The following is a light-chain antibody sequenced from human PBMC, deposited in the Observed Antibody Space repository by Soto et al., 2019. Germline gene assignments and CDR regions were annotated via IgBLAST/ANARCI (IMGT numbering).Light chain of an antibody. CDR1: TGTVTSGHY. V-gene: IGLV7-46*01. CDR3: LLSYNGSYV. Sequence: QAVVTQEPSLTVSPGGTVTLTCGSSTGTVTSGHYPYWFQQKPGQAPRTLIYDTVKKHSWTPARFSGSLLGGKAALTLSGAQTEDEADYYCLLSYNGSYVFGPGTKVTVL. J-gene: IGLJ1*01. CDR2: DTV.